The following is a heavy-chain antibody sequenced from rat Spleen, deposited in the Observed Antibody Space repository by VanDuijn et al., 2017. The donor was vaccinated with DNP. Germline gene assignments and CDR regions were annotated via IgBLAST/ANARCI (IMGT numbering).Heavy chain of an antibody. CDR3: ARWVWYFDY. J-gene: IGHJ2*01. Sequence: EVQLQESGPGLVKPSQSLSLTCSVTGYSITSNYWGWIRQFPGNKMEWVGHISYSGSTSYNPSLKSRISITRDTSKNLFFLHLDSVTTEDTATYYCARWVWYFDYWGQGIIVTVSS. CDR2: ISYSGST. CDR1: GYSITSNY. V-gene: IGHV3-1*01.